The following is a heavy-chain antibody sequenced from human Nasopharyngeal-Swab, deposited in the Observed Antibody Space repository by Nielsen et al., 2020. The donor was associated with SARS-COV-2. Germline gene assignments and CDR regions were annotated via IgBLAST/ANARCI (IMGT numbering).Heavy chain of an antibody. Sequence: GGSLRLSCAASGFTFSDYYMSWIRQAPGKGLEWVSYISSSGSTIYYADSVKGRFTISRDDAKNSLYLRMNSLRAEDTAVYYCARYGGIQILTGYFDYWGPGTLVTVSS. CDR2: ISSSGSTI. D-gene: IGHD3-9*01. V-gene: IGHV3-11*04. J-gene: IGHJ4*02. CDR3: ARYGGIQILTGYFDY. CDR1: GFTFSDYY.